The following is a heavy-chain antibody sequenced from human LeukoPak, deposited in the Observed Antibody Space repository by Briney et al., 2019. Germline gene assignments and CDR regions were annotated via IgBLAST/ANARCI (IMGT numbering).Heavy chain of an antibody. D-gene: IGHD3-16*02. J-gene: IGHJ4*02. CDR2: IYTSGRT. CDR3: ARARVIPASFDD. V-gene: IGHV4-61*02. Sequence: PSESLSLTCTVSGGSITFGSYYWTWIRQPAGKGLEWIGRIYTSGRTFYNPSLKSRVTISMDTSMNQFSLRLNSVAAADTAVYYCARARVIPASFDDWGQGALVTVSS. CDR1: GGSITFGSYY.